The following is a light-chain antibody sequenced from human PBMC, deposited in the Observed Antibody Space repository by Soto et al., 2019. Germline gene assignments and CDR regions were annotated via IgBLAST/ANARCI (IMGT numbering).Light chain of an antibody. V-gene: IGKV1-12*01. CDR2: AAS. CDR1: QVIGSW. CDR3: HQANSFPWT. J-gene: IGKJ1*01. Sequence: DIQMTQSPSYVSPSVGDRVTITCRASQVIGSWLAWYQQKPGKAPKLLIYAASSLHSGVPSTFSGSGSGTDFTLTISSLQPEDSATYYCHQANSFPWTFGQGTKLEIK.